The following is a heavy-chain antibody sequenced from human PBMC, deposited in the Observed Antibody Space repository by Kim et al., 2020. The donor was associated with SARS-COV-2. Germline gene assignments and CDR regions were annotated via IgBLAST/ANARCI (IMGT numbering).Heavy chain of an antibody. CDR1: GFSFNNSP. J-gene: IGHJ3*01. CDR2: ISYDGSNE. Sequence: GGSLRLSCAASGFSFNNSPMHWVRQAPGKGLEWVTFISYDGSNEFYAESVKGRFTISGDNSKNTLYVQMNSLRSEDTAIYYCARDYCSSNSCYIDVWGPG. V-gene: IGHV3-30-3*01. D-gene: IGHD2-2*02. CDR3: ARDYCSSNSCYIDV.